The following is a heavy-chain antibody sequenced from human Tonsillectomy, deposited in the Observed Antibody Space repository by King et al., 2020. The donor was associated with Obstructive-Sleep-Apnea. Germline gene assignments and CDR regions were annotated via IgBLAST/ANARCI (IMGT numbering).Heavy chain of an antibody. CDR2: ISSSSSYT. V-gene: IGHV3-11*06. J-gene: IGHJ4*02. D-gene: IGHD3-10*01. Sequence: VQLVESGGGLVKPGGSLRLSCAASGFTFSDYYMSWIRQAPGKGLEWVSYISSSSSYTNYADSVKGRFTISRDNAKNSLYLQMNSLRAEDTAVYYCARDGSPGYGSLRYYFDYWGQGTLVTVSS. CDR1: GFTFSDYY. CDR3: ARDGSPGYGSLRYYFDY.